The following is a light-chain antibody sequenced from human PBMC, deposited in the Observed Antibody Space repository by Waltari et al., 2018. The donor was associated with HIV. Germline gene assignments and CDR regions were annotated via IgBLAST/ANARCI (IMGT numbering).Light chain of an antibody. J-gene: IGKJ3*01. V-gene: IGKV3-20*01. CDR1: QSGSNTF. CDR3: QQYDHSPLFT. Sequence: EIVLTQSPGTLSLSPGERATLSCRASQSGSNTFLAWYQQKPGQAPRLLIYGTSNRATGVPDRFSGSGSGTDFTLTISRLEPEDFAVYYCQQYDHSPLFTFGPGTKVDI. CDR2: GTS.